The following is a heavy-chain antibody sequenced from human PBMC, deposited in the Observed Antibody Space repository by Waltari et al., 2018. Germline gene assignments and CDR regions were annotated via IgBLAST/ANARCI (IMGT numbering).Heavy chain of an antibody. CDR3: ARRLPYYGMDV. CDR2: INSSGTTI. V-gene: IGHV3-48*03. Sequence: EVQLVESGGSLVQPGGSLRLSCEGAGFTFRNYEMNWVRQAPGKGLEWVSYINSSGTTIFYADSVKGRFTISRDNAKNSLYLQMNSLRAEDTAVYYCARRLPYYGMDVWGQGTTVTVSS. CDR1: GFTFRNYE. J-gene: IGHJ6*02.